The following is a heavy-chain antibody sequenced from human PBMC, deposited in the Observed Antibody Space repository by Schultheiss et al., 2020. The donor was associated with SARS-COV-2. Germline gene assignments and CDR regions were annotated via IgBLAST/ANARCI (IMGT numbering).Heavy chain of an antibody. D-gene: IGHD3-3*01. CDR1: GFTFTDYY. V-gene: IGHV3-7*03. Sequence: GESLKISCAASGFTFTDYYISWVRQAPGKGLEWVANIKQDGSEKYYVDSVMGRFTISRDNAKNSLFLQMNSLRVEDTAVYYCARDKENGFWSGGAFDIWGQGTVVTVSS. CDR3: ARDKENGFWSGGAFDI. CDR2: IKQDGSEK. J-gene: IGHJ3*02.